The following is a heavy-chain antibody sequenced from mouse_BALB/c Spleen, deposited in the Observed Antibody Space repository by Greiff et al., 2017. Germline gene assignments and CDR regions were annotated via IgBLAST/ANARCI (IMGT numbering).Heavy chain of an antibody. CDR3: ARRLTGTDWFAY. V-gene: IGHV1-9*01. D-gene: IGHD4-1*01. CDR1: GYKFSSYW. Sequence: QVQLKESGAELLKPGASVKISCQATGYKFSSYWIEWVKQRPGHGLEWIGEILPGSGSTNYHEKFKGKATFTADTSSNTAYMQLSSLTSEDSAVDDCARRLTGTDWFAYWGQGTLVTVSA. CDR2: ILPGSGST. J-gene: IGHJ3*01.